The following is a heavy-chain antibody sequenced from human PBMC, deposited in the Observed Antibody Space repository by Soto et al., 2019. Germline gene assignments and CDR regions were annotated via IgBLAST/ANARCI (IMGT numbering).Heavy chain of an antibody. D-gene: IGHD5-18*01. CDR2: ISYEGSNK. V-gene: IGHV3-30*03. CDR1: GFTLSSYC. J-gene: IGHJ4*02. CDR3: ATDSPFEF. Sequence: GWSLRLSFAASGFTLSSYCLHWVRQAPGKGLERVAVISYEGSNKYYADSVKGRFTISRDNSKTTLYLQMNSLRAEDKAVDYCATDSPFEFWGQGTLVTVSS.